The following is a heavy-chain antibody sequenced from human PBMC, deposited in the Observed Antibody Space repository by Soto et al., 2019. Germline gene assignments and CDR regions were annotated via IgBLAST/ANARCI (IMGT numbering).Heavy chain of an antibody. J-gene: IGHJ4*02. Sequence: LRLSCAASGFTLSDHFMEWVRQAPGKGLEWVGRTKHKAASYTTDYAASVNGRFTISRDDSKNSLYLQMNSLKTEDTTMYYCVTLQFSRWFYWGLGTLVTVSS. CDR1: GFTLSDHF. D-gene: IGHD4-4*01. CDR2: TKHKAASYTT. CDR3: VTLQFSRWFY. V-gene: IGHV3-72*01.